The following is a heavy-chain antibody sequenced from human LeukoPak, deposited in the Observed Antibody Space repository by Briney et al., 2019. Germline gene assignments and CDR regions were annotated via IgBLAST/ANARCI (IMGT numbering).Heavy chain of an antibody. Sequence: SETLSLTCTVSGTSISSYYWSWIRQPAGKGLEWIGRVYTSGSTNYNPSLKSRVTMSVDTSKNQLSLKLSSVTAADTAVYYCAKTYYYDSSGYYRDAFDIWGQGTMVTVSS. CDR1: GTSISSYY. J-gene: IGHJ3*02. D-gene: IGHD3-22*01. CDR3: AKTYYYDSSGYYRDAFDI. V-gene: IGHV4-4*07. CDR2: VYTSGST.